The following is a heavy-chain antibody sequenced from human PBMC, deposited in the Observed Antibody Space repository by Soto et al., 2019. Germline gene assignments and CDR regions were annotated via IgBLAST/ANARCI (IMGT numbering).Heavy chain of an antibody. Sequence: SGTLSLTWTVSGGSISGGSYNWGWIRQGPGKGLEWIGSIYYSGSTYYNPSLKSRVTISVDTSKTQFSLKLSSVTAADTAVYYCARRAHYYDSSGYYPSDYWGQGTLVTVSS. CDR3: ARRAHYYDSSGYYPSDY. J-gene: IGHJ4*02. CDR2: IYYSGST. CDR1: GGSISGGSYN. V-gene: IGHV4-39*01. D-gene: IGHD3-22*01.